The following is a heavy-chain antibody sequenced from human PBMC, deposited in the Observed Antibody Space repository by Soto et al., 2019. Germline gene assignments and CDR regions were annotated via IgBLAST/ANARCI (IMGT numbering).Heavy chain of an antibody. D-gene: IGHD1-26*01. Sequence: QVHLVESGGGLVKPGGSLRLSCAASGFSFSDYYMSWIRQAPGKGLEWVSYISGSGRTIFYADSVKGRFTSSRDNAKNSPFLQMNSLSAEDTAVYYCARYSFGYADVWGQGTTVTVSS. J-gene: IGHJ6*02. V-gene: IGHV3-11*01. CDR3: ARYSFGYADV. CDR1: GFSFSDYY. CDR2: ISGSGRTI.